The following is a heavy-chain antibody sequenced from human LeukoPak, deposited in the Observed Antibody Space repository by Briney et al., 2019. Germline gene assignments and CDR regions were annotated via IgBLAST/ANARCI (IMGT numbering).Heavy chain of an antibody. CDR3: ARVSGQKATVTGVYYYYYYKDV. Sequence: GGSLRLSCAASGFTFSSYSMNWVRQAPGKGLEWVSSISSSSSYIYYADSVKGRFTISRDNSKNTLYLQMGSLRAEDMAVYYCARVSGQKATVTGVYYYYYYKDVWGKGTTVTISS. J-gene: IGHJ6*03. V-gene: IGHV3-21*01. CDR2: ISSSSSYI. CDR1: GFTFSSYS. D-gene: IGHD4-17*01.